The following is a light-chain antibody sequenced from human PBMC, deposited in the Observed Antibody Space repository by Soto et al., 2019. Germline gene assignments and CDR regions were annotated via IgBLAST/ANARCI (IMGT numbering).Light chain of an antibody. CDR1: QAVYSSL. J-gene: IGKJ5*01. CDR3: QQYGNAPIT. CDR2: GAS. V-gene: IGKV3-20*01. Sequence: ETVLTQAPGNLSLSPGEGATLSCRATQAVYSSLLAWYQQKPGQAPRLLIYGASSRATGIPDRFSGSGSGRDFTLSISRLEVEDFAVYHCQQYGNAPITFGQGTRLEIK.